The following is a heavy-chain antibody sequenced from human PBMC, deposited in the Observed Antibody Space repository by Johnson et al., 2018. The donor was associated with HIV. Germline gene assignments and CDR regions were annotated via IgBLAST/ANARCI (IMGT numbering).Heavy chain of an antibody. CDR1: GLTLSAYG. CDR2: IWPAGNNR. V-gene: IGHV3-33*06. J-gene: IGHJ3*02. CDR3: AKEDCSAVLCSDDAFHI. Sequence: QVQLVESGGGVVQPGTSLRLSCEASGLTLSAYGLHWVRQAPGKGLEWVAVIWPAGNNRYYADSVKGRFTVSRDNSKNTLYLQMKSLRPEDTAVYFCAKEDCSAVLCSDDAFHIWGQGTMVTLSS. D-gene: IGHD2-15*01.